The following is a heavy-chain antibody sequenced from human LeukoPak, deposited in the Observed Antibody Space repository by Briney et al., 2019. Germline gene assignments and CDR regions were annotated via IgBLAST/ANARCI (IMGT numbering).Heavy chain of an antibody. CDR3: ARDFPGGNSPNYYYYYMDV. CDR1: GYSFTSYY. D-gene: IGHD4-23*01. J-gene: IGHJ6*03. CDR2: INPSSGTT. Sequence: GASVKVSCQASGYSFTSYYLHWVRQAPGQGLEWMGIINPSSGTTSYAQRFQGRVTMTRDTSTSTVYMELNSLTSEDMAVYYCARDFPGGNSPNYYYYYMDVWGKGTTVTISS. V-gene: IGHV1-46*01.